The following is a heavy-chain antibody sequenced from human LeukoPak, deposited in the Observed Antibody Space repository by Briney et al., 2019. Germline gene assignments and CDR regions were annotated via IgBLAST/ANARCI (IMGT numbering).Heavy chain of an antibody. CDR2: ITGSGGFT. CDR1: GFTFSSYA. Sequence: PGGSLRLSCAASGFTFSSYAMNWVRQAPGKGLEWVSVITGSGGFTQYADSVKGRFTISRDNSKNTVYLQINSLRVEDTALYYCVRSLDYWGQGTLVTVSS. V-gene: IGHV3-23*01. J-gene: IGHJ4*02. CDR3: VRSLDY.